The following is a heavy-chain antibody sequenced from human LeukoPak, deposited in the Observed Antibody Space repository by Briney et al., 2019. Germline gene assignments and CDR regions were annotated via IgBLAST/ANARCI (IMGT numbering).Heavy chain of an antibody. CDR1: GGSIINYS. Sequence: SETLSLTCIVSGGSIINYSWSWLRQPPGKGLEWIGSISYTGSTNYNPSLKSRVTISVDTSKNQFSLKLTSVTAADTAVYYCTRAAKHRGLYADYGVGPFFYYYMDVWGKGTTVTISS. J-gene: IGHJ6*03. D-gene: IGHD4-17*01. V-gene: IGHV4-59*01. CDR3: TRAAKHRGLYADYGVGPFFYYYMDV. CDR2: ISYTGST.